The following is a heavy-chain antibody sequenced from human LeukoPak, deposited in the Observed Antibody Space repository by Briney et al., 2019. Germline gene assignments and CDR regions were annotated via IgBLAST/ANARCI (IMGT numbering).Heavy chain of an antibody. V-gene: IGHV4-31*03. CDR1: GGSISSGGYY. Sequence: SETLSLTCTVSGGSISSGGYYWSWIRQHPGKGLEWIGYIYYSGSTYYNPSLKSRVTISVDTSKNQFSLKLSSVTAADTAVYYCARGRITMVRGDLDYWGQGTLVTVSS. CDR2: IYYSGST. D-gene: IGHD3-10*01. J-gene: IGHJ4*02. CDR3: ARGRITMVRGDLDY.